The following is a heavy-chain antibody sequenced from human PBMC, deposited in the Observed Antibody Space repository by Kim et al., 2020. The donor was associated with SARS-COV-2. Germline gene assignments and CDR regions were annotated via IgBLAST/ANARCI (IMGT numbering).Heavy chain of an antibody. V-gene: IGHV4-59*08. J-gene: IGHJ4*01. CDR2: VSYSGFA. CDR1: GGSIINNY. D-gene: IGHD6-19*01. Sequence: SETLSLTCTVSGGSIINNYWSWIRQSPGKGLECIGYVSYSGFADYNPSLKSRGTISVDSSKNQDYLDLSSVTAAATAVSYCARHEDIFSSAYFFFDHWG. CDR3: ARHEDIFSSAYFFFDH.